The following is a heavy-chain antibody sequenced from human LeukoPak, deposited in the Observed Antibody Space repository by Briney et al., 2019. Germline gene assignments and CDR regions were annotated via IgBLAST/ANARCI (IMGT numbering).Heavy chain of an antibody. CDR1: GFTFSDYY. Sequence: GGSLRLSCAASGFTFSDYYMSWIRQAPGKGLEWVSYISSSGSTIYYADSVKGRFTISRDNAKNSLYLQMNSLRAEDTAVYYCARASRDGYNYAFDIWGQGTMVTVSS. D-gene: IGHD5-24*01. CDR2: ISSSGSTI. CDR3: ARASRDGYNYAFDI. V-gene: IGHV3-11*04. J-gene: IGHJ3*02.